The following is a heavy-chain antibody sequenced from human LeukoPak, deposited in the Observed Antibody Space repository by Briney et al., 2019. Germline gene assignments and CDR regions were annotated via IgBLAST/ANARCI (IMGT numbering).Heavy chain of an antibody. J-gene: IGHJ4*02. CDR1: GFTFSSYS. D-gene: IGHD5-24*01. CDR2: ISSSSSYI. V-gene: IGHV3-21*01. CDR3: ARDVSLRGMATIV. Sequence: GGSLRLSCAASGFTFSSYSMNWVRQAPGKGLEWVSSISSSSSYIYYADSVKGRFTISRDNAKNSLYLQMNSLRADDTAVYYCARDVSLRGMATIVWGQGTLVTVSS.